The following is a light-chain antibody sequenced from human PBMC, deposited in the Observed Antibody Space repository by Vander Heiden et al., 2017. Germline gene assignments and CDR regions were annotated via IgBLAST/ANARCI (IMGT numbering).Light chain of an antibody. V-gene: IGKV1-39*01. CDR1: QSISSY. Sequence: DIQMTPSPSSLSASVGDRVTITCRASQSISSYLNWYQQKPGKAPKLLIYAASSLQSGVPSRFSGSGSGTDFTLTISSLQPEDFAPYYCQQSDSTPPWTFGQGTKVEIK. CDR2: AAS. J-gene: IGKJ1*01. CDR3: QQSDSTPPWT.